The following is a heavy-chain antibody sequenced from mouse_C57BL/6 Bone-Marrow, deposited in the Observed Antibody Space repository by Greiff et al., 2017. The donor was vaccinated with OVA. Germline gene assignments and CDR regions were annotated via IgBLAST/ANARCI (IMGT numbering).Heavy chain of an antibody. CDR3: ARDPIYYGSSYWYFDV. Sequence: DVQLQESGPELVKPGASVKIPCKASGYTFTDYNMDWVKQSHGKSLEWIGDINPNNGGTIYNQKFKGKATLTVDKSSSTAYMELRSLTSEDTAVYYCARDPIYYGSSYWYFDVWGTGTTVTVSS. V-gene: IGHV1-18*01. CDR2: INPNNGGT. J-gene: IGHJ1*03. D-gene: IGHD1-1*01. CDR1: GYTFTDYN.